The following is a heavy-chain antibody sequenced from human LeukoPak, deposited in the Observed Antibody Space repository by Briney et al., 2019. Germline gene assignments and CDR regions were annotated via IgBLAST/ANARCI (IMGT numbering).Heavy chain of an antibody. J-gene: IGHJ4*02. D-gene: IGHD3-22*01. CDR2: INPNSGGT. V-gene: IGHV1-2*06. Sequence: ASVKVSCKASGYTFTVYYIHWVRQAPGQGLEWMGLINPNSGGTNYAQKFQGRVTKTRDRSISTAYMSGSRLNSDDTAGYYRATYYYNHSGYRADSWGQGNLVTASS. CDR1: GYTFTVYY. CDR3: ATYYYNHSGYRADS.